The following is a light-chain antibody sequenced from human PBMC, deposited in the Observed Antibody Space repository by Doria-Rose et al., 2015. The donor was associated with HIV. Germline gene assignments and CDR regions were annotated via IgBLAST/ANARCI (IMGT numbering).Light chain of an antibody. CDR3: QQTYSTPWT. CDR2: AAS. CDR1: QSISNY. J-gene: IGKJ1*01. V-gene: IGKV1-39*01. Sequence: DIRLTQSPSSLSASVGERVTITCRASQSISNYLNWYQQEPGKGPKLLIYAASSLQSGVPSRFSGGGSGTDFTLSINNLQPEDSATYYCQQTYSTPWTFGQGTKVEIQ.